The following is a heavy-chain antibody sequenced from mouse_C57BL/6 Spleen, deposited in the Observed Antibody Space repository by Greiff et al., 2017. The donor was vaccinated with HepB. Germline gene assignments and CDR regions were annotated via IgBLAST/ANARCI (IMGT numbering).Heavy chain of an antibody. D-gene: IGHD2-5*01. J-gene: IGHJ4*01. CDR1: GFTFSDYG. CDR2: ISSGSSTI. Sequence: EVHLVESGGGLVKPGGSLKLSCAASGFTFSDYGMHWVRQAPEKGLEWVAYISSGSSTIYYADTVKGRFTISRDNAKNTLFLQMTSLRSEDTAMYYCARDSKTFYAMDYWGQGTSVTVSS. V-gene: IGHV5-17*01. CDR3: ARDSKTFYAMDY.